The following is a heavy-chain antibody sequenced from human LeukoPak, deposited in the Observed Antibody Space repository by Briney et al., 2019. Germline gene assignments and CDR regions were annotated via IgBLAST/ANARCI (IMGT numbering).Heavy chain of an antibody. Sequence: ASVKVSCKASGYTFTSYGISWVRQAPGQGLEWMGWISAYNGNTNYAQKLQGRVTMTTDTSTSTAYMELRSLRSDDTAVYYCARVTGYMTTVTTGGWFDPWGQGTLVTVSS. CDR2: ISAYNGNT. D-gene: IGHD4-17*01. J-gene: IGHJ5*02. CDR3: ARVTGYMTTVTTGGWFDP. V-gene: IGHV1-18*01. CDR1: GYTFTSYG.